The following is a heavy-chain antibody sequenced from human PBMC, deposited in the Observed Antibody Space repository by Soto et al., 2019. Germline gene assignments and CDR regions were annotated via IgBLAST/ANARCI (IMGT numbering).Heavy chain of an antibody. V-gene: IGHV4-30-2*01. CDR2: IYHSGST. Sequence: PSETLSLTCAVYGGSFSGYYWTWIRQPPGKGLEWIGYIYHSGSTYYNPSLKSRVTISVDRSKNQFSLKLSSVTAADTAVYYCARSRGYSYGHFDYSGQGTLVTVSS. CDR1: GGSFSGYY. CDR3: ARSRGYSYGHFDY. D-gene: IGHD5-18*01. J-gene: IGHJ4*02.